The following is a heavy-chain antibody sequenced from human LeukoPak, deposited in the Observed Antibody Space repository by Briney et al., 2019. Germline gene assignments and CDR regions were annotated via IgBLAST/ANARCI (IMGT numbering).Heavy chain of an antibody. CDR1: GGSISSGGYY. J-gene: IGHJ4*02. D-gene: IGHD6-6*01. V-gene: IGHV4-31*03. CDR3: AREYQGSSYFDY. CDR2: IYYSGST. Sequence: SGTLSLTCTVSGGSISSGGYYWSWIRQHPGTGLEWIGYIYYSGSTHYNPSLKSRVTISVDTSKNQFSLKLSSVTAADTAVYYCAREYQGSSYFDYWGQGTLVTVSS.